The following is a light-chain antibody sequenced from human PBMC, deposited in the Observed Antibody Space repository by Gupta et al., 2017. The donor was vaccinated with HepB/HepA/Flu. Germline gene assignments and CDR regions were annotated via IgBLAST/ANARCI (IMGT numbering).Light chain of an antibody. CDR3: RQSLQTPQT. V-gene: IGKV2-28*01. CDR2: LGS. J-gene: IGKJ1*01. CDR1: QSLLHSNGYNY. Sequence: DIVMTQSPLSLPVTPGEPASISCRSSQSLLHSNGYNYLDWYLQKPGQSPQLLIYLGSNRASGVPDRFSGSGSGTDFTLKISRVEAEDVGVYYCRQSLQTPQTFAQGTKVEIK.